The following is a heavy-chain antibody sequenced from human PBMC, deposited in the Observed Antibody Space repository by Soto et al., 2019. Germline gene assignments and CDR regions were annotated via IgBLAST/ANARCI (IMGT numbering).Heavy chain of an antibody. CDR2: MYHSGST. CDR1: GCPISSSSYY. CDR3: ARQNLVLMTSAILGWFDP. V-gene: IGHV4-39*01. D-gene: IGHD2-8*01. J-gene: IGHJ5*02. Sequence: SETLSLTCTVSGCPISSSSYYWGWIRQPPGKGLEWIGSMYHSGSTYYNPSLKSRVTISVDTSKNQFSLNLTSVTAADTAVYYCARQNLVLMTSAILGWFDPWGQGALVTVSS.